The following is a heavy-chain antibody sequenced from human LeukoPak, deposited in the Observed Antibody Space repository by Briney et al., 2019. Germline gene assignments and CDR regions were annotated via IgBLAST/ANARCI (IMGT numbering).Heavy chain of an antibody. CDR2: INAGNGNT. D-gene: IGHD6-19*01. CDR3: ARNLPYRMAVAGHNWFDP. J-gene: IGHJ5*02. CDR1: GYTFTSYA. Sequence: GASVKVSCKASGYTFTSYAMHWVRQAPGQRLEWMGWINAGNGNTKYSQKFQGRVTITRDTSASTAYMELSSLRSEDTAVYYCARNLPYRMAVAGHNWFDPWGQGTLVTVSS. V-gene: IGHV1-3*01.